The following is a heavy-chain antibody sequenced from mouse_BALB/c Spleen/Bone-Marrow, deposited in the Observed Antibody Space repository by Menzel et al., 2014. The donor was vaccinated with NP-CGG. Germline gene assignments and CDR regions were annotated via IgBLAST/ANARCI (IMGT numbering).Heavy chain of an antibody. V-gene: IGHV5-9-1*01. Sequence: EVKVVESGGGLVKPGGSLKLSCAASGFTFSSYAMSWVRPTPEKRLEWVATISSGGSYTYYPDSVKGRFTISRDNAKNTLYLQMSSLRSEDTAMYYCARRGYGNYVGYAMDYWGQGTSVTVSS. CDR1: GFTFSSYA. CDR2: ISSGGSYT. CDR3: ARRGYGNYVGYAMDY. D-gene: IGHD2-10*02. J-gene: IGHJ4*01.